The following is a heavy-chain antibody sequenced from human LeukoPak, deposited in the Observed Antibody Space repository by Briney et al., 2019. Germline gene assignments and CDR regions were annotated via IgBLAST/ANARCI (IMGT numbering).Heavy chain of an antibody. J-gene: IGHJ5*02. CDR1: GFTFSSYA. V-gene: IGHV3-30*01. Sequence: GGSLRLSCAASGFTFSSYATHWVRQAPGKGLEWVAVISYDGSNKYYADSVKGRFTISRDNSKNTLYLQMNSLGAEDTAVYYCARDPDEYSSSFGWFDPWGQGTLVTVSS. D-gene: IGHD6-6*01. CDR2: ISYDGSNK. CDR3: ARDPDEYSSSFGWFDP.